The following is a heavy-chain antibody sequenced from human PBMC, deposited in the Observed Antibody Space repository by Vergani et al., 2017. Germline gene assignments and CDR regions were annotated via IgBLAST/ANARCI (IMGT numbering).Heavy chain of an antibody. V-gene: IGHV3-33*06. CDR3: AKGTRYSYGYFDD. CDR2: IWYDGSNK. D-gene: IGHD5-18*01. J-gene: IGHJ4*02. Sequence: QVQLVESGGGVVQPGRSLRLSCAASGFTFSSYGMHWVRLAPGKGLEWVAVIWYDGSNKYYADSVKGRFTISRDNSKNTLYLQMNSLRAEDTAVDYCAKGTRYSYGYFDDWGQGSLVTVSS. CDR1: GFTFSSYG.